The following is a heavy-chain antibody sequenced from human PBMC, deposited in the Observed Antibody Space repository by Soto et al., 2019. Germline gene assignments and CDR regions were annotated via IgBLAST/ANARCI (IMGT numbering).Heavy chain of an antibody. Sequence: QVQLVESGGGLVKPGGSLRLSCAASGFTFSDYYMSWIRQAPGKGLEWVSYISTSGTYTNYADSVRGRFTISRDNATNSLYLQMDSLRVEDTAVYYCARDSTGWRAVYDHWVQGTLVTVSS. D-gene: IGHD1-20*01. V-gene: IGHV3-11*05. CDR1: GFTFSDYY. CDR3: ARDSTGWRAVYDH. CDR2: ISTSGTYT. J-gene: IGHJ4*02.